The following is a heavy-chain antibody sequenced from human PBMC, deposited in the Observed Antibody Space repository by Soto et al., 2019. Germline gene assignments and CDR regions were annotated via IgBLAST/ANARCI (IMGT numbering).Heavy chain of an antibody. Sequence: GGSLRLSCAASGFTFSSYSMNWVRQAPGKGLEWVSYISSSSSTIYYADSVKGRFTISRDNAKNSLYLQMNSLRDEDTAVYYCARDYYASSGYYIPVDYWGQGTLVTVSS. D-gene: IGHD3-22*01. CDR3: ARDYYASSGYYIPVDY. CDR1: GFTFSSYS. CDR2: ISSSSSTI. V-gene: IGHV3-48*02. J-gene: IGHJ4*02.